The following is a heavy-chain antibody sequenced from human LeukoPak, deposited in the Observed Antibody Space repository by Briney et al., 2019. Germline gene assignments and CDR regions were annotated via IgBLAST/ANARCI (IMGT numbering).Heavy chain of an antibody. Sequence: GGSLRLSCAASGFTFNSYGMHWVRQAPGKGLEWVAVISYDGSNKYYADSVKGRFTISRDNSKNTLYLQMNSLRAEDTAVYYCAKMHITGTTAAYYFDYWGQGTLVTVSS. V-gene: IGHV3-30*18. CDR1: GFTFNSYG. J-gene: IGHJ4*02. CDR2: ISYDGSNK. D-gene: IGHD1-20*01. CDR3: AKMHITGTTAAYYFDY.